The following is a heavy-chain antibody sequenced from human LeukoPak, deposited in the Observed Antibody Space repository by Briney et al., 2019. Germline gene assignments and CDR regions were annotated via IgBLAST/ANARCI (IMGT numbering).Heavy chain of an antibody. CDR2: ISWNSGSI. V-gene: IGHV3-9*01. CDR1: GFTFDDYA. CDR3: AKDIDGSYSYFDY. J-gene: IGHJ4*02. Sequence: GGSLRLSCAASGFTFDDYAMHWVRQAPGKGLEWVSGISWNSGSIGYADSVKGRSTISRDNAKNSLYLQMNSLRAEDTALYYCAKDIDGSYSYFDYWGQGTLVTVSS. D-gene: IGHD1-26*01.